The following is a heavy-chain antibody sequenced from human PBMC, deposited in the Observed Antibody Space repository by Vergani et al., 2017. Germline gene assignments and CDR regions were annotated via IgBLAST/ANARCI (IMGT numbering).Heavy chain of an antibody. CDR2: IIPIFGTT. D-gene: IGHD3-22*01. Sequence: QGQLAQSGAEVKKPGSSVKVSCKASGGTFSSNSISWVRQAPGQGLEWMVRIIPIFGTTSYAQKFQGRVTMTRDTSTSTVYMELSSLGSEDTAVYYCTRGWYYDSIAYWAYWGQGTLVTVSS. CDR1: GGTFSSNS. V-gene: IGHV1-69*05. J-gene: IGHJ4*02. CDR3: TRGWYYDSIAYWAY.